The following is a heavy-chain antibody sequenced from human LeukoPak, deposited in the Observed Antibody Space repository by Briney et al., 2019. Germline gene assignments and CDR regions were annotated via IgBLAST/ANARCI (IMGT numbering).Heavy chain of an antibody. Sequence: GGSLRLSCAASGFTFNSYAMSWVRQAPEKGLEWVATISGSGGGTYYADSVKGRFTISRDDSKNTLYLQMNSLRAEDTAVYYCAKDLGSYRNNYFHYLGQGTLVTVSS. CDR2: ISGSGGGT. D-gene: IGHD3-10*01. CDR1: GFTFNSYA. J-gene: IGHJ4*02. V-gene: IGHV3-23*01. CDR3: AKDLGSYRNNYFHY.